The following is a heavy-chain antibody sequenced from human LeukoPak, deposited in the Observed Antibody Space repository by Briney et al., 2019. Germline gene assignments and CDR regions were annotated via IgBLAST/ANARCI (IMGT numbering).Heavy chain of an antibody. CDR2: INPKSGGGT. CDR1: GCTFTDHF. J-gene: IGHJ6*03. CDR3: ARALCTINTCYFHMDV. Sequence: ASVKVSCKASGCTFTDHFIHWVRQAPGQGPEWMGWINPKSGGGTNYAQKFQGRVTMTKDTSISTVYMDLINLRSDDAAVYYCARALCTINTCYFHMDVWGKGTMVTISS. V-gene: IGHV1-2*02. D-gene: IGHD2-2*01.